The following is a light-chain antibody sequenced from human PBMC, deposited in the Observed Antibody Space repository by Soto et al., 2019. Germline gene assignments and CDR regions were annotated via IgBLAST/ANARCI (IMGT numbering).Light chain of an antibody. J-gene: IGLJ2*01. V-gene: IGLV1-40*01. Sequence: QTVLTQPPSVYGAPGQRVTISCTGSSSNIGAGYDVHWYQQLPGRAPKLLIYGITNRPSGVPDRFSGSKSGTSASLAITGLQAEDEADYYCLSFDSSLSVVFGGGTKLTVL. CDR2: GIT. CDR3: LSFDSSLSVV. CDR1: SSNIGAGYD.